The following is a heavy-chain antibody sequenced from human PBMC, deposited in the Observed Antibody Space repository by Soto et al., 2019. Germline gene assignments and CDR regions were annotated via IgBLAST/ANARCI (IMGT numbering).Heavy chain of an antibody. CDR1: GGSISSSSYY. D-gene: IGHD1-26*01. Sequence: SETLSLTCTVSGGSISSSSYYWGWIRQPPGKGLEWIGSIYYSGSTYYNPSLKSRVTISVDTSKNQFSLKLSSVTAADTAVYYCATHRRIVGPNYFDYWGQGTLVTVSS. CDR2: IYYSGST. V-gene: IGHV4-39*01. CDR3: ATHRRIVGPNYFDY. J-gene: IGHJ4*02.